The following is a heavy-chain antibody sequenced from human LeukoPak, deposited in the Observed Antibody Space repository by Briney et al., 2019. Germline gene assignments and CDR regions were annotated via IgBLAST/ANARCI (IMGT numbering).Heavy chain of an antibody. CDR3: ARTVSSDSSGYYYGEDAFDI. J-gene: IGHJ3*02. CDR1: GGSISSYY. Sequence: PSETLSLTCTVSGGSISSYYWSWLRQPPGKGLDWIGYIYYSGSTNYNPSLKSRVTISVDTSKNQFSLKLSSVTAADTAVYYCARTVSSDSSGYYYGEDAFDIWGQGTMVTVSS. CDR2: IYYSGST. D-gene: IGHD3-22*01. V-gene: IGHV4-59*01.